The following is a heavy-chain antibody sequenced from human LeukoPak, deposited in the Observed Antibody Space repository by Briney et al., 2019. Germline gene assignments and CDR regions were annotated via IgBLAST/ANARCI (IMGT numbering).Heavy chain of an antibody. V-gene: IGHV3-11*04. J-gene: IGHJ4*02. CDR2: ISSSGSTI. D-gene: IGHD1-26*01. Sequence: GGSLRLSCAASGFTFSDYYMSWIRQAPGKGLEWVSYISSSGSTIYYADSVKGRFTISRDNAKNSLNLRMNSLRAEDTAVYYCARVSGSSLSHYFDSWGQGTLVTVSS. CDR1: GFTFSDYY. CDR3: ARVSGSSLSHYFDS.